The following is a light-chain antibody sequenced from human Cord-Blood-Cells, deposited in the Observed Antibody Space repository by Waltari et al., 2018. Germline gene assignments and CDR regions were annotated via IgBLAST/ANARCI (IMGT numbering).Light chain of an antibody. J-gene: IGLJ3*02. Sequence: QSVLTQPPSVSEAPRQRVTISFSGSSSNIGNNAVNWYQQLPGKAPKLLIYYDDLLPSGVSARCAGSKSGTSASLAIGGLQSEDEADYYCAAWDDSLNGWVFGGGTKLTVL. CDR2: YDD. CDR1: SSNIGNNA. V-gene: IGLV1-36*01. CDR3: AAWDDSLNGWV.